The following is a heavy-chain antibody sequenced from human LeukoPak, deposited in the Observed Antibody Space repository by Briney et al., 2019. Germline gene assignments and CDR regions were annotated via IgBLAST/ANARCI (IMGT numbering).Heavy chain of an antibody. CDR1: GFTFSSYA. Sequence: GRSLRLSCAASGFTFSSYAMHWVRQAPGKGLEWVAVISYDGSNKYYADSVKGRFTISRDNSKNTLYLQMNSLRAEDTAVYYCARARGVSTGYRPIDYWGQGTLVTVSS. D-gene: IGHD3-22*01. V-gene: IGHV3-30-3*01. CDR3: ARARGVSTGYRPIDY. J-gene: IGHJ4*02. CDR2: ISYDGSNK.